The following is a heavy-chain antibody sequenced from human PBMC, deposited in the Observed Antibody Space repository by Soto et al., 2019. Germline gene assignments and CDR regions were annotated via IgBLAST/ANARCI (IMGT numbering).Heavy chain of an antibody. D-gene: IGHD3-22*01. CDR3: AGSGIYDSSGYYYDFDY. CDR1: GGSISSGGYY. V-gene: IGHV4-31*03. Sequence: QVQLQESGPGLVKPSQTLSLTCTVSGGSISSGGYYWSWIRQHPGKGLEWIGYICYSGSTYYNPSLKSRVTISVDTSKNQFSLKLSSVTAADTAVYYCAGSGIYDSSGYYYDFDYWGQGTLVTVSS. CDR2: ICYSGST. J-gene: IGHJ4*02.